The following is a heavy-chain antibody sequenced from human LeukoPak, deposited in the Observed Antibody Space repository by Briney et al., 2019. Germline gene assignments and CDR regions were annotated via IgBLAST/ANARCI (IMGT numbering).Heavy chain of an antibody. Sequence: GALRLSCAASGFTFSTFAMIWVRQPPGKGLEWVSSIFPSGGEIHYADSVRGRFAISRDNSKSTLSLQMNSLRAEDTAIYYCATYRQVLLPFESWGQGTLVTVSS. CDR2: IFPSGGEI. CDR3: ATYRQVLLPFES. V-gene: IGHV3-23*01. CDR1: GFTFSTFA. D-gene: IGHD2-8*02. J-gene: IGHJ4*02.